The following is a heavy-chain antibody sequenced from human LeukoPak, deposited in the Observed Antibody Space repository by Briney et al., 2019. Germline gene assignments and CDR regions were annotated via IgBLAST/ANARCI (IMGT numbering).Heavy chain of an antibody. CDR1: GFAFSLYA. J-gene: IGHJ4*02. Sequence: PGGSLRLSCEASGFAFSLYAMSWLRQPPGKGLEWVSTINANSGTTSYAASVRGRFTISRDNSKNTLYLQMTSLRVDDTAVYYCARDLQSGTTSAFDHWGQGTLVTVSS. D-gene: IGHD1-1*01. V-gene: IGHV3-23*01. CDR3: ARDLQSGTTSAFDH. CDR2: INANSGTT.